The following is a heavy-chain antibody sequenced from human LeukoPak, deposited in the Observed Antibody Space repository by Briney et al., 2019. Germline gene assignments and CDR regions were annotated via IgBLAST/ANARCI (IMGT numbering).Heavy chain of an antibody. CDR1: GYTFTSYD. D-gene: IGHD4-23*01. CDR3: ATTVVTLADFQH. V-gene: IGHV1-8*01. CDR2: MNPNSGNT. Sequence: ASVKVSCKASGYTFTSYDINWVRQATGQGLEWMGWMNPNSGNTGYAQKFQGRVTMTRNTSISTAYMELSRLRSDDTAVYYCATTVVTLADFQHWGQGTLVTVSS. J-gene: IGHJ1*01.